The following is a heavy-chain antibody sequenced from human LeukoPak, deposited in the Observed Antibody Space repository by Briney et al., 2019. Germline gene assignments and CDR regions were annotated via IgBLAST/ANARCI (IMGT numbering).Heavy chain of an antibody. CDR3: TRDTGCPGGTCYSFYDY. CDR1: GFTFSNYW. D-gene: IGHD2-15*01. CDR2: IKQDGTEK. J-gene: IGHJ4*02. Sequence: QPGGSLRLSCAASGFTFSNYWMTWVRQAPGKGLEWVANIKQDGTEKYYVDSVKGRFTISRDNAENSLYLQMNSLRVEDTAVYYCTRDTGCPGGTCYSFYDYWGQGTLVTVSS. V-gene: IGHV3-7*01.